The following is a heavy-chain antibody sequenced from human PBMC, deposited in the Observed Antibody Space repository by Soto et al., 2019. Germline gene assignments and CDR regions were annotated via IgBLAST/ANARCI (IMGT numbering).Heavy chain of an antibody. V-gene: IGHV3-33*01. J-gene: IGHJ4*02. D-gene: IGHD1-26*01. CDR1: GFIFNEYV. CDR3: ARWGCSGSNCNLNQRSFDL. CDR2: IWYDGSNK. Sequence: QVQLVESGGGVVQQGRSLRLSCAASGFIFNEYVMHWGRQAPGKGLEWVAVIWYDGSNKYYADSVRGRFTFSRDNSRNKMSLQMNSLRVEDTAMYYCARWGCSGSNCNLNQRSFDLWGQGTLVTVSS.